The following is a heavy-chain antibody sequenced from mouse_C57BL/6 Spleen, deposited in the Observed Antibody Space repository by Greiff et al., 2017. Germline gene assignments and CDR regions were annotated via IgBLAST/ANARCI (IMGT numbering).Heavy chain of an antibody. D-gene: IGHD2-1*01. V-gene: IGHV5-9-1*02. J-gene: IGHJ2*01. Sequence: EVQRVESGEGLVKPGGSLKLSCAASGFTFSSYAMSWVRQTPEKRLEWVAYISSGGDYIYYADTVKGRFTISRDNARNTLYLQMSSLKSEDTAMYYCTRGGGYGNYDYWGQGTTLTVSS. CDR2: ISSGGDYI. CDR1: GFTFSSYA. CDR3: TRGGGYGNYDY.